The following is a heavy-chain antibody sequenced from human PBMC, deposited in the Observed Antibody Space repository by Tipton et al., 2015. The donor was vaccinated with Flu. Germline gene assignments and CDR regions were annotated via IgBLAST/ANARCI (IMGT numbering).Heavy chain of an antibody. D-gene: IGHD3-22*01. V-gene: IGHV3-11*01. CDR1: GFTFSDYY. CDR2: ISSSGSTI. Sequence: SLRLSCAASGFTFSDYYMSWIRQAPGKGLEWVSYISSSGSTIYYADSVKGRFTISRDNAKNSLYLQMNSLRAEDTAVYYCARRVGYYDSSGYYPDYWGQGTLVTVSS. CDR3: ARRVGYYDSSGYYPDY. J-gene: IGHJ4*02.